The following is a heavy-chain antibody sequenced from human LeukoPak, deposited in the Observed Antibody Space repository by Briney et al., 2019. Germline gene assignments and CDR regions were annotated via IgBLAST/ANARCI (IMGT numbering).Heavy chain of an antibody. Sequence: PGGSLRLSCAASGFTFSSYSMNWVRQAPGEGLEWVSSISSSSSYIYYADSVKGRFTISRDNAKNSLYLQMNSLRAEDTAVYYCARDRGPQPDAFDIWGQGTMVTVSS. CDR1: GFTFSSYS. J-gene: IGHJ3*02. D-gene: IGHD1-14*01. CDR2: ISSSSSYI. V-gene: IGHV3-21*01. CDR3: ARDRGPQPDAFDI.